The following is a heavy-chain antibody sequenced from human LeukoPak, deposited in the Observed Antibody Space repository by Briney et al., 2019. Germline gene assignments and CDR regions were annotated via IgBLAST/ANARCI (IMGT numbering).Heavy chain of an antibody. D-gene: IGHD2-8*02. CDR1: GFSFSSHR. CDR3: ARDSTGWQADSFDV. CDR2: IKQDGSDE. Sequence: GGSPRLSCAASGFSFSSHRMSWVRQAPGKGLEWVADIKQDGSDEDYVDSVRGRFTISRDNGKNSVYLQMNRLRVEDTAVYYCARDSTGWQADSFDVWGQGTMVTVSS. V-gene: IGHV3-7*01. J-gene: IGHJ3*01.